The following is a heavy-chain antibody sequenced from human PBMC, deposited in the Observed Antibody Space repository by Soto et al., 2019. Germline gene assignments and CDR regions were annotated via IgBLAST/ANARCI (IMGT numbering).Heavy chain of an antibody. CDR2: ISYDGTNT. CDR3: AKGLGELAPESYDH. Sequence: QVQLVESGGGVVQPGRSLRLSCAASGFTFSSFAMHWVRRAPGKGLEWVAVISYDGTNTYHSDSVKGRFIISRDNSRNTLYLQMNSLRAEDTAMYYCAKGLGELAPESYDHWGQGTLVTVYS. J-gene: IGHJ4*02. D-gene: IGHD3-16*01. CDR1: GFTFSSFA. V-gene: IGHV3-30*10.